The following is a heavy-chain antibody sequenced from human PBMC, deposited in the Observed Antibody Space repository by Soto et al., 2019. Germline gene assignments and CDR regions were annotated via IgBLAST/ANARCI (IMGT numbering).Heavy chain of an antibody. CDR1: GFTIIGQA. Sequence: EVQLLESGGALVQPGGSLTLSCAASGFTIIGQAMSWFRQAPGKGLECVSVISGSGANTYYAYSMRGRLTISRDASKNTLYLQMNSLIAEDTGVYYCATGLQQSLILPGVDVWGQGTTITV. CDR3: ATGLQQSLILPGVDV. V-gene: IGHV3-23*01. D-gene: IGHD6-19*01. CDR2: ISGSGANT. J-gene: IGHJ6*02.